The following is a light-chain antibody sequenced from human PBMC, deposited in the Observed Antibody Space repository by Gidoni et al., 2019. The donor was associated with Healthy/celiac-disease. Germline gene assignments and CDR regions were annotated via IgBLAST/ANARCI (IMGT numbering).Light chain of an antibody. CDR1: SSNIGSNT. J-gene: IGLJ2*01. Sequence: QSVLTQPPSASWTPGPRVTIACSGSSSNIGSNTVNWYQPRPGTAPKLLIYSNNQRPSGGPDRFSGSKSGTSASRAISGLQSEDEADYYCAAWDDSLNGPVFGGGTKLTVL. CDR2: SNN. CDR3: AAWDDSLNGPV. V-gene: IGLV1-44*01.